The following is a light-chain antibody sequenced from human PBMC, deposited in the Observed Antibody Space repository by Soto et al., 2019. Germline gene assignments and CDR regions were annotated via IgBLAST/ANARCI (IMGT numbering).Light chain of an antibody. V-gene: IGKV3-20*01. CDR1: QSVSSSY. CDR2: GAS. CDR3: QQYGSSPYT. Sequence: EIVLTQSPGTLSLSPGERATLSSRASQSVSSSYLAWYQPKPGQAPRLLVYGASSRATGIPDRFSGSGSGTDFPLTISRLDPEDFAVYYCQQYGSSPYTFGQGTKLEIK. J-gene: IGKJ2*01.